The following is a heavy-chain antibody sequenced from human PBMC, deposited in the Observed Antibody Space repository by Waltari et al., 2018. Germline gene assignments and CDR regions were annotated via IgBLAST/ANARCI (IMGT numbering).Heavy chain of an antibody. Sequence: QVQLVQSGAEVKKPGASVKVSCKASGYTFTSYDINWVRQATGQGLEWMGWMNPNSGNTGYAQKFQGRVTMTRNTSISTAYMELGSLRSEDTAVYYCARGVLSGKALWFGELLRVGRRIEYFQHWGQGTLVTVSS. CDR1: GYTFTSYD. CDR2: MNPNSGNT. CDR3: ARGVLSGKALWFGELLRVGRRIEYFQH. D-gene: IGHD3-10*01. J-gene: IGHJ1*01. V-gene: IGHV1-8*01.